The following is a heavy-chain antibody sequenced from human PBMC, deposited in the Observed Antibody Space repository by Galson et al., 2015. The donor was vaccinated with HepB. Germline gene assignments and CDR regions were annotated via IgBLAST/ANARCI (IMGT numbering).Heavy chain of an antibody. CDR3: ARGADYYDSRHY. CDR2: IYSGGST. V-gene: IGHV3-53*01. Sequence: SMRLSCAASGLTVRSNYMSWVRQAPGKGLEWVSVIYSGGSTYYADSVKGRFTISRDNSKNTLYLQMNSLRAEDTAVYYCARGADYYDSRHYWGQGTLVTVSS. J-gene: IGHJ4*02. CDR1: GLTVRSNY. D-gene: IGHD3-22*01.